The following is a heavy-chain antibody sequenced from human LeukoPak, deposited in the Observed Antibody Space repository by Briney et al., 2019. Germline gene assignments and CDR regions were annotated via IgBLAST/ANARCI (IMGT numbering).Heavy chain of an antibody. D-gene: IGHD6-19*01. J-gene: IGHJ6*03. CDR2: INHSGST. Sequence: PSETLSLTCAVYGGSFSGYYWSWIRQPPGKGLEWIGEINHSGSTNYNPSLKSRVTISVDTAKNQFSLKLSSVTAADTAVYYCASVYSSGWYPYYYYYMDVWGKGTTVTVSS. V-gene: IGHV4-34*01. CDR3: ASVYSSGWYPYYYYYMDV. CDR1: GGSFSGYY.